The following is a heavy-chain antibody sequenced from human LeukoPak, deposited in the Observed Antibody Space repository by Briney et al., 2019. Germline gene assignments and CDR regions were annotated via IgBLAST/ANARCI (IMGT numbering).Heavy chain of an antibody. CDR2: LYYSGST. D-gene: IGHD3-16*01. Sequence: PSETLSLTCTVSGGSITNNNYNWDWIRQPPGKGLEWIGDLYYSGSTHYNPSLKSRVTISVDTSKNQFSLKLSSVTAADTAVYYCARIGYAGWFDPWGQGTLVTVSS. V-gene: IGHV4-39*01. CDR3: ARIGYAGWFDP. CDR1: GGSITNNNYN. J-gene: IGHJ5*02.